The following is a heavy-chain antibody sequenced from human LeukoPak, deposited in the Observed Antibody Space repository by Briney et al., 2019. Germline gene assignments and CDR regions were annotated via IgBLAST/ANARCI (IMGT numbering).Heavy chain of an antibody. Sequence: SVKVSCKASGYTFTSYAISWVRQAPGQGLEWMGGIIPIFGTANYAQKFQGRVTITADESTSTAYMELSSLRSEDTAVYYCASPFHESASGYFYGMDVWGQGTTVTVSS. CDR3: ASPFHESASGYFYGMDV. CDR1: GYTFTSYA. D-gene: IGHD3-3*01. J-gene: IGHJ6*02. V-gene: IGHV1-69*13. CDR2: IIPIFGTA.